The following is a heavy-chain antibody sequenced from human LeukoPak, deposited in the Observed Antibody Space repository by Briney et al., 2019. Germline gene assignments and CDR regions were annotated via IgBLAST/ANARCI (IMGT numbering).Heavy chain of an antibody. D-gene: IGHD6-19*01. CDR3: ARETSSGWFDY. J-gene: IGHJ4*02. Sequence: PGGSLRLSCAASGFTVSSNYMSWVRQAPGKGLEWVSVIYSSGSTYYADSVKGRFTISRDNSKNTLYLQMNSLRAEDTAVYYCARETSSGWFDYWGQGTLVTVSS. V-gene: IGHV3-53*01. CDR2: IYSSGST. CDR1: GFTVSSNY.